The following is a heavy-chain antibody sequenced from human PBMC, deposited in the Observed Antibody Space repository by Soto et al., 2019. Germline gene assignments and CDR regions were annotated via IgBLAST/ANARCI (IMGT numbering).Heavy chain of an antibody. D-gene: IGHD1-26*01. CDR2: TYYRSKWYN. CDR1: GDSVSSNSAA. J-gene: IGHJ6*02. Sequence: QTLSLTCAISGDSVSSNSAALNCIRQSPSRVLEWLGRTYYRSKWYNDYAVSVKSRITINPDTSKNQFSLQLNSVTPEDTAVYYCARSGSYTRNYYYGMDVWGQGTTVTVSS. CDR3: ARSGSYTRNYYYGMDV. V-gene: IGHV6-1*01.